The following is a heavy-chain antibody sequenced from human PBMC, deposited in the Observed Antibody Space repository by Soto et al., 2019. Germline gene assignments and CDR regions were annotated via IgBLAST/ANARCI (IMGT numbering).Heavy chain of an antibody. CDR3: AKAIAAAGIDY. Sequence: VGSLILSGAASGFTFSYYAMGWVRQAPGKGLEWVSVISDSGGTTYYTDSVKVRFTISRDNSKNTLYLQMNSLRAEDTAVYYCAKAIAAAGIDYWGQGTLVTVSS. D-gene: IGHD6-13*01. V-gene: IGHV3-23*01. CDR1: GFTFSYYA. CDR2: ISDSGGTT. J-gene: IGHJ4*02.